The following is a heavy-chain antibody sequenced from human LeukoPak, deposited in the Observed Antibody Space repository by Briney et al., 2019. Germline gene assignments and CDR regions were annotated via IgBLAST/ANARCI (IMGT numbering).Heavy chain of an antibody. CDR3: ARGATADLGFWSDYGEVDY. CDR1: GYTFTSYY. D-gene: IGHD4-17*01. V-gene: IGHV1-46*01. J-gene: IGHJ4*02. CDR2: INPSGGST. Sequence: GASVKVSCKASGYTFTSYYMHWVRQAPGQGLEWMGIINPSGGSTSYAQKFQGRVTMTRDTSTSTVYMELSSLRSEDTAVYYCARGATADLGFWSDYGEVDYWGQGTLVTVSS.